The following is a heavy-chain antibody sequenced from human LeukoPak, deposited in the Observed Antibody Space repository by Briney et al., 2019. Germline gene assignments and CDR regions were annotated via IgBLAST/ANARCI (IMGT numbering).Heavy chain of an antibody. D-gene: IGHD2/OR15-2a*01. V-gene: IGHV4-34*01. J-gene: IGHJ4*02. CDR2: INHSGST. Sequence: SETLSLTCAVYGGSFSGYYWSWIHQPPGKGLEWIGEINHSGSTNYNPSLKSRVTISVDTSKNQFSLKLSSVTAADTAVYYCARGKDLFLWSYYFDYWGQGTLVTVSS. CDR1: GGSFSGYY. CDR3: ARGKDLFLWSYYFDY.